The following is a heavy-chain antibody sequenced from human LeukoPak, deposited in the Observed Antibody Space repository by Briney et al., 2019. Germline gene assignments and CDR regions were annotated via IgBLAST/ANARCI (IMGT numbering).Heavy chain of an antibody. D-gene: IGHD3-10*01. CDR1: GDSISSYY. J-gene: IGHJ4*02. Sequence: SETLSLTCTVSGDSISSYYWSWIRQPPGKGLEWIGYIYYSGGTDYNPSLKSRVTISVDTSKNQFSLKLSSVTAADTAVYYCARLTMVRGVPWFDYWGQGTLVTVSS. CDR2: IYYSGGT. CDR3: ARLTMVRGVPWFDY. V-gene: IGHV4-59*01.